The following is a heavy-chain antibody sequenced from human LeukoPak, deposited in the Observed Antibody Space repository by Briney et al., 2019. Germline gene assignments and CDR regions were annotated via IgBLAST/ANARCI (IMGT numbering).Heavy chain of an antibody. CDR2: IIPIFGTA. CDR1: GGTFSSYA. Sequence: GASVKVSCKASGGTFSSYAISWVRQAPGQGLEWMGGIIPIFGTANYAQKFQGRVTITADESTSTAYMELSSLRSEDTAVYYCASTFEYSSPMDVWGKGTTVTVSS. V-gene: IGHV1-69*13. D-gene: IGHD6-6*01. J-gene: IGHJ6*04. CDR3: ASTFEYSSPMDV.